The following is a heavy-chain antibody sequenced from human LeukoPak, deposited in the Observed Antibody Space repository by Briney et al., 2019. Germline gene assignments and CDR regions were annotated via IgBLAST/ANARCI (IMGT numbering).Heavy chain of an antibody. CDR1: GGSISSYY. V-gene: IGHV4-59*01. D-gene: IGHD6-13*01. CDR3: ARERGLDGGSSWPSNWFDP. J-gene: IGHJ5*02. CDR2: IYYSGST. Sequence: PSETLSLTCTVSGGSISSYYWSWIRQPPGKGLEWIGYIYYSGSTNYNPSLKSRVTISVDTSKNQFSLKLSPVTAADTAVYYCARERGLDGGSSWPSNWFDPWGQGTLVTVSS.